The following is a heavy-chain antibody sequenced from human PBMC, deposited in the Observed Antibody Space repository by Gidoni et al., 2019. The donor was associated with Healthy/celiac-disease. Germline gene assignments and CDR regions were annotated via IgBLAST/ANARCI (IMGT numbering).Heavy chain of an antibody. D-gene: IGHD3-22*01. V-gene: IGHV3-9*01. CDR3: AKGGYYDSSGYYCDY. CDR2: ISWNSGSI. Sequence: EVQLVESGGGWVQPGRSLRLSWAASGFTFDDYAMHWVRQAPGKGLEWVSGISWNSGSIGYADSVKGRFTISRDNAKNSLYLQMNSLRAEDTALYYCAKGGYYDSSGYYCDYWGQGTLVTVSS. J-gene: IGHJ4*02. CDR1: GFTFDDYA.